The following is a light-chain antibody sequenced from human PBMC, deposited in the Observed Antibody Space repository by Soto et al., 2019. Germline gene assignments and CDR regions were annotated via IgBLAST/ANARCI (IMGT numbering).Light chain of an antibody. Sequence: DIQKTQSPSTLSASVGDRATITCRASQSISSWLAWYRQKPGKAPELLIYDASSLESGVPSRFSGSGSGTEFTLTISSLQPDDFATYYCQQYSSYSRTFGQGTKVEIK. CDR3: QQYSSYSRT. V-gene: IGKV1-5*01. CDR2: DAS. CDR1: QSISSW. J-gene: IGKJ1*01.